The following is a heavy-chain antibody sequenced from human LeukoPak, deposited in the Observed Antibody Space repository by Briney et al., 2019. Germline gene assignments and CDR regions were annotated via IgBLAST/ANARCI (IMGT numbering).Heavy chain of an antibody. D-gene: IGHD6-19*01. V-gene: IGHV3-23*01. Sequence: GGSLRLSCAASGFTFSSYGMNWIRQAPGKGLEWVSAISGSGGSTYYADSVKGRFTISRDNSKNTLYLQMNSLRAEDTAVYYCARGHSGWYDYWGQGTLVTVSS. CDR1: GFTFSSYG. J-gene: IGHJ4*02. CDR2: ISGSGGST. CDR3: ARGHSGWYDY.